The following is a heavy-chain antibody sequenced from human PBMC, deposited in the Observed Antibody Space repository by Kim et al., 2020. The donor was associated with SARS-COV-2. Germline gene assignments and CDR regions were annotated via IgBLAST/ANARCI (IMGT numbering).Heavy chain of an antibody. CDR3: AKVGSSWYIDY. V-gene: IGHV3-23*01. CDR2: T. J-gene: IGHJ4*02. D-gene: IGHD6-13*01. Sequence: TYYADSVKGRFTISRDNSKNTLYLQMNSLRAEDTAVYYCAKVGSSWYIDYWGQGTLVTVSS.